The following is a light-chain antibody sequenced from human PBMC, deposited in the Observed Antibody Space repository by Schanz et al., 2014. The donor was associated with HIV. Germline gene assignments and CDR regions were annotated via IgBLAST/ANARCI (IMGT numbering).Light chain of an antibody. Sequence: QSALTQPPSASGSPGQSVTISCTGTSSDVGGYNYVSWCQQHPGKAPKLMIYEVSKRPSGVPDRFSGSKSGNTASLTVSGLQAEDEAYYYCQSYDNRLSVVVFGGGTKLTVL. J-gene: IGLJ2*01. CDR1: SSDVGGYNY. CDR3: QSYDNRLSVVV. CDR2: EVS. V-gene: IGLV2-8*01.